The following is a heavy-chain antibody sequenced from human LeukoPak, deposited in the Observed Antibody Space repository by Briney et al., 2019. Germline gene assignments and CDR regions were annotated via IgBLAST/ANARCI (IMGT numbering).Heavy chain of an antibody. Sequence: PSETLSLTCAVYDGSFSGYYWSWIRQPPGKGLEWIGEINHSGSTNYNPSLKSRVTISVDTSKNQFSLKLSSVTAADTAVYYCARAAGDYYGSGSYYDWGQGTLVTVSS. CDR1: DGSFSGYY. V-gene: IGHV4-34*01. CDR2: INHSGST. CDR3: ARAAGDYYGSGSYYD. J-gene: IGHJ4*02. D-gene: IGHD3-10*01.